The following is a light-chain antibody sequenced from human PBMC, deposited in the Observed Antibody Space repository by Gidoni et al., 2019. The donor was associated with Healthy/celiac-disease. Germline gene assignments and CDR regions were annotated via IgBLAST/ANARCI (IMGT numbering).Light chain of an antibody. V-gene: IGLV1-44*01. J-gene: IGLJ3*02. CDR1: SSTIGSNP. CDR3: AEWDDSLNGPV. Sequence: QSVLTQPPSASGTPGQRVTISCSGSSSTIGSNPVTWYQQLPGTAPKLLIYSNNQRPSGVPDRFSGSKSGTSASLAISGLQSEDEADYYGAEWDDSLNGPVFGGGTKLTVL. CDR2: SNN.